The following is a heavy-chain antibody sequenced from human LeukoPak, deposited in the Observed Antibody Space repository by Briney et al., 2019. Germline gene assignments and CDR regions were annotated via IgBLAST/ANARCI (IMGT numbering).Heavy chain of an antibody. CDR2: ISSSSTYI. V-gene: IGHV3-21*06. CDR1: GFTSSTYS. D-gene: IGHD4-17*01. CDR3: GTWTTVASYFDY. J-gene: IGHJ4*02. Sequence: PGGSLRLSCAASGFTSSTYSINWVRQAPGKGLEWVSSISSSSTYIYYADSVKGRFTISRDNAKNSLYLQMNSLRAEDTAVYYCGTWTTVASYFDYWGQGTLVTVSS.